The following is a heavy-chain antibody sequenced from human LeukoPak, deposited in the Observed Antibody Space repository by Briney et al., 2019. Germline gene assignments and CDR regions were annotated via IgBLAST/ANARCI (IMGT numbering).Heavy chain of an antibody. CDR1: GFTFGDYA. CDR2: ISGGGSTI. V-gene: IGHV3-48*04. D-gene: IGHD3-10*01. Sequence: GGSLRLSCAGSGFTFGDYAMNWVRQAPGKGLEWLSFISGGGSTIHSAHSVKGRFTISRDSAKNLLYLQMTSLGAEDTAVYFCARGTTSGSFIIDHWGQGTLVAVSS. J-gene: IGHJ4*02. CDR3: ARGTTSGSFIIDH.